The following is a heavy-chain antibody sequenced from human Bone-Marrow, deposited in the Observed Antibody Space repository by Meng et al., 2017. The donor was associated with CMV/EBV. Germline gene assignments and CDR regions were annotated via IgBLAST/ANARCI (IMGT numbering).Heavy chain of an antibody. D-gene: IGHD6-13*01. V-gene: IGHV4-59*01. J-gene: IGHJ4*02. CDR1: GGSINSYY. CDR2: IYYSGST. CDR3: ARFLAAAGYFDY. Sequence: SETLSLTCTVSGGSINSYYWSWIRQPPGKGLEWIGYIYYSGSTDYNPSLKSRVTISADTSKNQFSLKLSSVTAADTAVYYCARFLAAAGYFDYWGQGTLVTVSS.